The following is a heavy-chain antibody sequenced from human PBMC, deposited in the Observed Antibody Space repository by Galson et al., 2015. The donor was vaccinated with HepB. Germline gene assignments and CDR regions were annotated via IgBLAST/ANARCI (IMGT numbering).Heavy chain of an antibody. CDR1: GFTFSSYS. Sequence: SLRLSCAASGFTFSSYSMNWVRQAPGKGLEWVAVISYDGSNKYYADSVKGRFTISRDNSKDTLYLQMNSLRAEDTAVYYCAKDPDYRSYYYYGMDVWGQGTTVTVSS. V-gene: IGHV3-30*18. CDR2: ISYDGSNK. CDR3: AKDPDYRSYYYYGMDV. J-gene: IGHJ6*02. D-gene: IGHD4-11*01.